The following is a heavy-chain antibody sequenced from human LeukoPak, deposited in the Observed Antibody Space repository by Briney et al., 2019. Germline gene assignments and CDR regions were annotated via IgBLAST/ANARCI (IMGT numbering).Heavy chain of an antibody. V-gene: IGHV1-69*01. Sequence: GSSVKVSCKASGGTFISYAISWVRQAPGQGVEWMGGIIPIFGTANYAQKFQGRVTITADEATSTAYMELSSLRSEDTAVYYCASRIAAAGTPDYWGQGTLVTVSS. J-gene: IGHJ4*02. CDR3: ASRIAAAGTPDY. D-gene: IGHD6-13*01. CDR1: GGTFISYA. CDR2: IIPIFGTA.